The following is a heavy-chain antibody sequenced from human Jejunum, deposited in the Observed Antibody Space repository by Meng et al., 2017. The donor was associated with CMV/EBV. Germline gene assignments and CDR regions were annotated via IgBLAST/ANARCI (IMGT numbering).Heavy chain of an antibody. CDR1: GYTFTNHD. D-gene: IGHD3-3*01. CDR3: ASDVGVGDDAFNI. V-gene: IGHV1-8*02. CDR2: VSPDTGNT. Sequence: ASGYTFTNHDINWFRHPTGQGPEWMGWVSPDTGNTNYAQRFQGRVIITSDTSMTTTYLELSSLRSDDTAVYYCASDVGVGDDAFNIWGQGTMVTVSS. J-gene: IGHJ3*02.